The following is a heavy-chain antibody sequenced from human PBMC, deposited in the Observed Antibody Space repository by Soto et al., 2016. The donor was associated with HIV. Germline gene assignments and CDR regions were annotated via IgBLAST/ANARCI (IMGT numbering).Heavy chain of an antibody. CDR2: ISSTSKTI. D-gene: IGHD1-26*01. V-gene: IGHV3-48*01. J-gene: IGHJ5*02. CDR3: ARDGRGELLFDP. Sequence: EVQLVESGGGLVQPGGSLRLSCAASGFTFSSYSTNWVRQAPGKGLEWVSYISSTSKTIYYVESVKGRFTISRDNAKNSLYLQMNSLRAEDTAVYYCARDGRGELLFDPWGQGTLVTVSS. CDR1: GFTFSSYS.